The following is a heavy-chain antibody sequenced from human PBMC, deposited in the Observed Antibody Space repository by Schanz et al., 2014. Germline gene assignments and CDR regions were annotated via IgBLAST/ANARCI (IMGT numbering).Heavy chain of an antibody. CDR2: ISSGGGST. D-gene: IGHD2-2*01. CDR3: ARVKYCTITRCYRTETEGIYYMDV. V-gene: IGHV3-23*01. J-gene: IGHJ6*03. Sequence: EVPLLESGGGLVQPGGSLRLSCASSGFSFTTYAMSWVRQAPGKGLEWVSSISSGGGSTYYADSVKGRFTISRDNSKNTLYLQMKSLRAEDTAVYYCARVKYCTITRCYRTETEGIYYMDVWGKGTTVTVSS. CDR1: GFSFTTYA.